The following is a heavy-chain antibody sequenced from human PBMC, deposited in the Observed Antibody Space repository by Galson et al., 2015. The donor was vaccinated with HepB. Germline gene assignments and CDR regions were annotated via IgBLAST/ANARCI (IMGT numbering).Heavy chain of an antibody. J-gene: IGHJ4*02. CDR2: IIPYNGYT. Sequence: SVKVSCKASGYTLTRYSISWVRQAPGQGLEWMGWIIPYNGYTNHAQNLQGRVTMTTDTSTSTAYVELRSLRSDDTAVYYCARGGKGTCGGPTLDYWGQGTLVTVSS. D-gene: IGHD1-1*01. CDR3: ARGGKGTCGGPTLDY. V-gene: IGHV1-18*01. CDR1: GYTLTRYS.